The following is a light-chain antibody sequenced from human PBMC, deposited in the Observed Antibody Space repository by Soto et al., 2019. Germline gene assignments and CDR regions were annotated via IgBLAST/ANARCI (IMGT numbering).Light chain of an antibody. CDR1: QGIGYF. V-gene: IGKV1-27*01. CDR2: AAS. CDR3: QRYDSAPKT. J-gene: IGKJ1*01. Sequence: DIQMTQSASFLSASVGDRVIITCRASQGIGYFLAWYQQKPGKVPKLLISAASTLQSGVPSRFSGSGSGTDFTLTIISLQPEDVATYYCQRYDSAPKTFGQGTKVEIK.